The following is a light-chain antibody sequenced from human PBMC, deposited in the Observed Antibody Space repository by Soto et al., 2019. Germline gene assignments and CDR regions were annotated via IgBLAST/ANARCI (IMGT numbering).Light chain of an antibody. CDR1: QKSSPW. V-gene: IGKV1-5*01. CDR2: DAS. CDR3: QKYNDYSAT. J-gene: IGKJ1*01. Sequence: DIEMVHSPSALSASVGDTFTITCRASQKSSPWLAWYQQKPGQAPKILMYDASSLKRGVPSRFSGSGSGTELNLTISRLQPDDFATYYCQKYNDYSATFGQGTKVDIK.